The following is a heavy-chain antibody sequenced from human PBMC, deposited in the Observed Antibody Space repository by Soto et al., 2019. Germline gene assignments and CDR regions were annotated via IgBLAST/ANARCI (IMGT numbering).Heavy chain of an antibody. Sequence: QLQLQESGSGLVKPSQTLSLTCTVSGGSVTSGVHSWNWIRLSPERGLEWIGCIYHSGTTYYNPSLQSRITMSVDTSKNQFSLKLSSVTAADTAIYYCARDRRVRGWVDTWGQGTLVIVSS. J-gene: IGHJ5*02. D-gene: IGHD3-10*01. CDR2: IYHSGTT. V-gene: IGHV4-30-2*06. CDR3: ARDRRVRGWVDT. CDR1: GGSVTSGVHS.